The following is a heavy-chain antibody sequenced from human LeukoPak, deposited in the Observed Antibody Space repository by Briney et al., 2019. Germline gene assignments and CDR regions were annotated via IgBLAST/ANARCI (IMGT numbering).Heavy chain of an antibody. J-gene: IGHJ5*02. CDR1: GGSISSYY. D-gene: IGHD3-10*01. Sequence: PSETLSLTCTVSGGSISSYYWSWIRQPPGKGLEWIGNIYYSGSTNYNPSLKSRVTISVDTSKNQFSLKLSSVTAADTAVYYCARDFMRINYYGSGSYWNWFDPWGQGTLVTVSS. V-gene: IGHV4-59*12. CDR3: ARDFMRINYYGSGSYWNWFDP. CDR2: IYYSGST.